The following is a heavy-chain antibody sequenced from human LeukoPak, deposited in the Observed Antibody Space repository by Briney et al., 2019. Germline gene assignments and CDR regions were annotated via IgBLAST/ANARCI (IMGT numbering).Heavy chain of an antibody. CDR2: ISGSGGST. D-gene: IGHD3-10*01. CDR3: AKVRGLGTMVRGVIMPVDY. Sequence: GGSLGLSCAASGFTFSSYAMSWVRQAPGKGLEWVSAISGSGGSTYYADSVKGRFTISRDNSKNTLYLQMNSLRAEDTAVYYCAKVRGLGTMVRGVIMPVDYWGQGTLVTVSS. V-gene: IGHV3-23*01. CDR1: GFTFSSYA. J-gene: IGHJ4*02.